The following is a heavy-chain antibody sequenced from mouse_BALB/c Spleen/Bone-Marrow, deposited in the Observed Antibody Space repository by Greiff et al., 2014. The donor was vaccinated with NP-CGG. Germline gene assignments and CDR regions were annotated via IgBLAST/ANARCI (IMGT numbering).Heavy chain of an antibody. V-gene: IGHV1S81*02. Sequence: VKLVESGAELVKPGASVKLPCKASGYTFTSYWMHWVKQRPGQGLEWIGEINPSNGRTNYNETFKSKATLTVDKSSTTAYMQLSSLTSDDTAVYYCARYGNYDAMDYWGQGTSVTVSS. J-gene: IGHJ4*01. CDR3: ARYGNYDAMDY. D-gene: IGHD2-1*01. CDR1: GYTFTSYW. CDR2: INPSNGRT.